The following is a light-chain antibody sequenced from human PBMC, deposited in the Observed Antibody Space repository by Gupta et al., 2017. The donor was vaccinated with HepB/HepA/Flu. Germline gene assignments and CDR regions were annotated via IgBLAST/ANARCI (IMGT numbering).Light chain of an antibody. J-gene: IGLJ1*01. Sequence: QSVLTQPPSASGTPGQRVTISCSGSSSNIGRNTVNWYQQLPGTAPKLLIYNNNQRPSGVPDRFSGSKSGTSASLAISGLQSEDEAVCYCAAWDDSLNGREVFGTGTEVTVL. V-gene: IGLV1-44*01. CDR1: SSNIGRNT. CDR3: AAWDDSLNGREV. CDR2: NNN.